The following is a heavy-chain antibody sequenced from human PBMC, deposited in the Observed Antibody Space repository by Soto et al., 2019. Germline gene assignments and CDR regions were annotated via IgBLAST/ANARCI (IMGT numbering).Heavy chain of an antibody. CDR2: FDPEDGET. CDR3: AIGRGLRFLEWGGWPRAPDY. D-gene: IGHD3-3*01. Sequence: VASVKVSCKVSGYTLTELSMHWARQAPGKGLEWMGGFDPEDGETIYAQKFQGRVTMTEDTSTDTAYMELSSLRSEDTAVYYCAIGRGLRFLEWGGWPRAPDYWGQGTLVTVSS. CDR1: GYTLTELS. J-gene: IGHJ4*02. V-gene: IGHV1-24*01.